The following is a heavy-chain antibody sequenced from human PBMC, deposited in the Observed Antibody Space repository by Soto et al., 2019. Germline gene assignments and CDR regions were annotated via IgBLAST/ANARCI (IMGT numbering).Heavy chain of an antibody. CDR1: GASVSSSHW. D-gene: IGHD2-2*01. V-gene: IGHV4-4*01. J-gene: IGHJ4*02. Sequence: QVHLQESGPGLVKPSGTLSLTCAVSGASVSSSHWWTWVRQPPGKGLEWIGEIYHVGFTSYTPSLKNRDSRSIDQSRNQFSLKLSSVTAADTAVYCWARVRPPTSTTPAAVLYYFDYWGQGTLVTVSS. CDR2: IYHVGFT. CDR3: ARVRPPTSTTPAAVLYYFDY.